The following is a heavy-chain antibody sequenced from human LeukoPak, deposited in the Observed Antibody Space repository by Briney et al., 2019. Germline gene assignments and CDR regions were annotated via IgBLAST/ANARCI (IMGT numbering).Heavy chain of an antibody. CDR2: IRSKAYGGTT. D-gene: IGHD4-17*01. CDR1: GFTFGDYA. CDR3: TRVKDGDANTS. J-gene: IGHJ4*02. V-gene: IGHV3-49*04. Sequence: GSLRLSCTASGFTFGDYAMSWVRQAPGKGLEWVGFIRSKAYGGTTEYAASVKGRFTVSRDDSKSIAYLQMNSLKTEDTAVYYCTRVKDGDANTSWGQGTLVTVSS.